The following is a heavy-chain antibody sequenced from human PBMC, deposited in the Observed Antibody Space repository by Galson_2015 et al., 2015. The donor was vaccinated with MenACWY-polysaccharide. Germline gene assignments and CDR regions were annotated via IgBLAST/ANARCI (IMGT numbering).Heavy chain of an antibody. CDR3: ARGSNLYSSGWYPTGYYYYYGMDV. V-gene: IGHV1-8*01. CDR2: MNPNSGNT. D-gene: IGHD6-19*01. CDR1: GYTFTSYD. Sequence: SVKVSCKASGYTFTSYDINWVRQATGQGLEWMGWMNPNSGNTGYAQKFQGRVTMTRNTSISTAYMELSSLRSEDTAVYYCARGSNLYSSGWYPTGYYYYYGMDVWGQGTTVTVSS. J-gene: IGHJ6*02.